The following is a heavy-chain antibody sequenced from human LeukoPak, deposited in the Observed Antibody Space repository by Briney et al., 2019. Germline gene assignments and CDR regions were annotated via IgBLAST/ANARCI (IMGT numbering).Heavy chain of an antibody. D-gene: IGHD3-10*01. V-gene: IGHV1-2*02. Sequence: ASVKVSCKASGYSFADYYIHWVRQAPGQGLEWLGWIHPRTGVTNFAPKFQGRVTMTAFMSIGTIYLDLSRLRSDDTALYYCAKALLVPVDGFDIWGRGTLITVAT. CDR3: AKALLVPVDGFDI. J-gene: IGHJ3*02. CDR1: GYSFADYY. CDR2: IHPRTGVT.